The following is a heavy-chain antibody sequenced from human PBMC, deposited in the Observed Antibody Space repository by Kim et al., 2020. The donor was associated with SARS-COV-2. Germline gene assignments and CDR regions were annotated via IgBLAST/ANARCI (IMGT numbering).Heavy chain of an antibody. V-gene: IGHV1-69*13. Sequence: SVKVSCKASGGTFSSYAISWVRQAPGQGLEWMGGIIPILGTTNYAQTFQGRVTVTADESTSTAYMGLSGLRSEDTAVYYCARSGWGTGGYYYEHYYYGMDVWGRGTKVTVSS. D-gene: IGHD3-22*01. CDR3: ARSGWGTGGYYYEHYYYGMDV. CDR2: IIPILGTT. CDR1: GGTFSSYA. J-gene: IGHJ6*02.